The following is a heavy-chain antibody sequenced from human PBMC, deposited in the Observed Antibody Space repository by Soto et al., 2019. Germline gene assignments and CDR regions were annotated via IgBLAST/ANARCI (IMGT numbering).Heavy chain of an antibody. Sequence: PSETLSLTCAVSGYSISSGYYWGCIRQPPGKGLKWIGSIYHSGSTYYNPSLKSRVTISVDTSKNQFSLKLSSVTAADTAVYYCARPYYYDSSGYNDAFDIWGQGTMVTVSS. J-gene: IGHJ3*02. D-gene: IGHD3-22*01. V-gene: IGHV4-38-2*01. CDR1: GYSISSGYY. CDR2: IYHSGST. CDR3: ARPYYYDSSGYNDAFDI.